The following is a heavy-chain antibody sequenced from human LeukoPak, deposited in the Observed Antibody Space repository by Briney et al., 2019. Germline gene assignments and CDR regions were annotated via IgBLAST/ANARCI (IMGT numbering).Heavy chain of an antibody. J-gene: IGHJ2*01. CDR1: GYTFTGYY. D-gene: IGHD2-15*01. Sequence: ASVKVSCKASGYTFTGYYMHWVRQAPGQGLEWMGWINPKNGGTNYAQKFQGRVTMTRDTSISTAYMEMRRLRSDDTAVYFCARTTCGGGSCFSPSYWFFDLWGRGNLVTVSS. CDR2: INPKNGGT. V-gene: IGHV1-2*02. CDR3: ARTTCGGGSCFSPSYWFFDL.